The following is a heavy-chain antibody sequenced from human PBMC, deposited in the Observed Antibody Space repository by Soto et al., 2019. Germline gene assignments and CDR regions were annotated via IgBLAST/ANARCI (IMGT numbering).Heavy chain of an antibody. D-gene: IGHD1-7*01. V-gene: IGHV3-33*03. Sequence: QAQLVESGGGVVQPGTSLRLSCAASGFTISTHGMHWVRQAPGKGLEWLANIWYDGSNKFYAESVKGRFSISKDNAKNTLYLQMSSLRADDTAVYYCAAATTWNFHFPYWGQGTKFTVSS. J-gene: IGHJ4*02. CDR2: IWYDGSNK. CDR1: GFTISTHG. CDR3: AAATTWNFHFPY.